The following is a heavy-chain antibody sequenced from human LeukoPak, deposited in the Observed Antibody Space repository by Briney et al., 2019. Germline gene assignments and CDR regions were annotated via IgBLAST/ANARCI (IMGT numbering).Heavy chain of an antibody. CDR3: ARGPRSAYCGGDCYSMVNYFDY. Sequence: KPSETLSLTCAVYGGSFSGYYWSWIRQPPGKGLEWIGEINHSGSTNHNPSLKSRVTISVDTSKNQFSLKLSSVTAADTAVYYCARGPRSAYCGGDCYSMVNYFDYWGQGTLVTVSS. CDR1: GGSFSGYY. D-gene: IGHD2-21*02. V-gene: IGHV4-34*01. J-gene: IGHJ4*02. CDR2: INHSGST.